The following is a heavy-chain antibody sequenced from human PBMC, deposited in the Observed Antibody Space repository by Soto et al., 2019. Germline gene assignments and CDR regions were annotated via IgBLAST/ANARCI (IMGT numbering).Heavy chain of an antibody. Sequence: GGSLRLSCAASGFTFSDYYMSWIRQAPGKGLEWVSYVSSSGSTIYYADSVKGRFTISRDNAKNSLYLQMNSLRAEDTAVYYCARIGGDIVVENYYMDVWGKGTTVTVSS. CDR2: VSSSGSTI. CDR1: GFTFSDYY. J-gene: IGHJ6*03. CDR3: ARIGGDIVVENYYMDV. D-gene: IGHD2-2*01. V-gene: IGHV3-11*01.